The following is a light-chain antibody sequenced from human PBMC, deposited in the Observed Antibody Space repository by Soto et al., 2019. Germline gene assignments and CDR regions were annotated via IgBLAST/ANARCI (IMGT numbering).Light chain of an antibody. V-gene: IGKV3-20*01. J-gene: IGKJ3*01. CDR2: DTS. Sequence: EIVLTQSPGTLSLSPGESATLSCRASQRVSSSYLAWYQQKPGQAPRLLIYDTSSRATGIPDRFSGSGSGTDFTLTISRLEPEYCAVYYCQQYVRSPRFGPGTKVDIK. CDR1: QRVSSSY. CDR3: QQYVRSPR.